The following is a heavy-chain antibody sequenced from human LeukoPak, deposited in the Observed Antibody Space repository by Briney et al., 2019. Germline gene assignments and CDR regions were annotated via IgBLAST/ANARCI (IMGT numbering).Heavy chain of an antibody. CDR2: INPYNGNT. V-gene: IGHV1-18*01. Sequence: ASVKDSCKASGYTFTSYGISWVRQAPGQGPECMGWINPYNGNTNYALKVQGRVTMTTDTSTSTAYLELRSLGSDDTAIYYCAREIYGRFDYWGQGTLVTVSS. J-gene: IGHJ4*02. D-gene: IGHD4-17*01. CDR3: AREIYGRFDY. CDR1: GYTFTSYG.